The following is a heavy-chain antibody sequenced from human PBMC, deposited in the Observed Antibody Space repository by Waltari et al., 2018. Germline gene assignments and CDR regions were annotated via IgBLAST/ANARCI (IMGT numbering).Heavy chain of an antibody. CDR1: GGSISRGSYY. CDR3: ARGVIVVVPAAHNWFDP. V-gene: IGHV4-61*09. CDR2: IYTSGST. J-gene: IGHJ5*02. D-gene: IGHD2-2*01. Sequence: QVQLQESGPGLVKPSQTLSLTCTVSGGSISRGSYYWSWIRQPAGKGLEWIGYIYTSGSTNYNPSLKSRVTISVDTSKNQFSLKLSSVTAADTAVYYCARGVIVVVPAAHNWFDPWGQGTLVTVSS.